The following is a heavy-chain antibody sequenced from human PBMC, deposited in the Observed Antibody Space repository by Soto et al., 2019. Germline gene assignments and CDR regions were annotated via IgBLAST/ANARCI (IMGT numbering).Heavy chain of an antibody. D-gene: IGHD5-18*01. CDR3: ARGPNTAMDAFDY. CDR2: INAGNGNT. CDR1: GYTFTSYA. Sequence: ASVKVSCKASGYTFTSYAMHWVRQAPGQRLEWMGWINAGNGNTKYSQKFQGRVTITRDTSASTAYMELSSLRSEDTAVYYCARGPNTAMDAFDYWGQGTLVTVSS. J-gene: IGHJ4*02. V-gene: IGHV1-3*01.